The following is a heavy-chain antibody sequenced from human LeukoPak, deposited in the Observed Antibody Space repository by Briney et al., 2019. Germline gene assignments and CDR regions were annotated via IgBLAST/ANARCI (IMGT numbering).Heavy chain of an antibody. V-gene: IGHV4-39*07. CDR2: IYHSGRT. D-gene: IGHD4-17*01. CDR1: GGSINSSSYY. Sequence: SETLSLTCTVSGGSINSSSYYWGWIRQPPGKGLEWIERIYHSGRTYYNPSLKSRVNISVDTSKNQFSLKLSSVTAADTAVYYCAREATVTRNDYWGQGTLVTVSS. J-gene: IGHJ4*02. CDR3: AREATVTRNDY.